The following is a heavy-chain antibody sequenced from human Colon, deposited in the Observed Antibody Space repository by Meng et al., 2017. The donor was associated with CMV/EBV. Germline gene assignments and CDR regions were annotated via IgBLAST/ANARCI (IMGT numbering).Heavy chain of an antibody. CDR1: GFTFSSYW. D-gene: IGHD1-26*01. V-gene: IGHV3-7*03. J-gene: IGHJ4*02. Sequence: GGSLRLSCAASGFTFSSYWMSWVRQAPGKGLEWVANIKQDGSEKYYVDSVKGRFTISRDNAKNSLYLEMNFLRADDTAFYYCARSNHSGSYLTGLFDFWGQGILLPFSS. CDR3: ARSNHSGSYLTGLFDF. CDR2: IKQDGSEK.